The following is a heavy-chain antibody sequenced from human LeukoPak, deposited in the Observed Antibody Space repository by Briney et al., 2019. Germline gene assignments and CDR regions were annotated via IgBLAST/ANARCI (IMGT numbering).Heavy chain of an antibody. D-gene: IGHD5-24*01. CDR3: ARGQPWLPY. CDR1: GYTFTSYA. V-gene: IGHV7-4-1*02. Sequence: ASVKVSCKASGYTFTSYAMSWVRQAPGQGLEWMGWINTNTENPTYAQGFTGRFVFSLDTSVSTAYLQISSLEADDTAVYYCARGQPWLPYWGQGSLVTVSS. CDR2: INTNTENP. J-gene: IGHJ4*02.